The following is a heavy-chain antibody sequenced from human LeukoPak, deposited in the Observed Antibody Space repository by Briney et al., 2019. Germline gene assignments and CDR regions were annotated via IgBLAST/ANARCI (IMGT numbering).Heavy chain of an antibody. J-gene: IGHJ6*03. D-gene: IGHD2-21*02. CDR1: GYTFTNYG. Sequence: ASVKVSCKASGYTFTNYGISWVRQAPGQGLEWMGWISAYNGNTNYAQKLQGRVTMTRDTSSSTAYMELSRLRSDDTAVYYCARGVTARGFYYYMDVWGKGTTVTISS. V-gene: IGHV1-18*01. CDR2: ISAYNGNT. CDR3: ARGVTARGFYYYMDV.